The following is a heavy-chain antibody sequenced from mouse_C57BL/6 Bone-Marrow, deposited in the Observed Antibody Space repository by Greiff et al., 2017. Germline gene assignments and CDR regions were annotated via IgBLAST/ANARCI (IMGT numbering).Heavy chain of an antibody. D-gene: IGHD3-2*02. V-gene: IGHV1-64*01. CDR2: IHPNSGST. CDR1: GYTFTSYW. Sequence: QVQLQQPGAELVKPGASVKLSCKASGYTFTSYWMHWVKQRPGQGLEWIGMIHPNSGSTNYNEKFKSKATLTVDKSSSTAYMQLSSLTSEDSAVYYCARQRRLPSFAYWGQGTLVTVSA. J-gene: IGHJ3*01. CDR3: ARQRRLPSFAY.